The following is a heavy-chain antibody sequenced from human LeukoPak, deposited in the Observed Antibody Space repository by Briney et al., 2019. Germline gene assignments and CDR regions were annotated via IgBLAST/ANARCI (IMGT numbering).Heavy chain of an antibody. V-gene: IGHV4-39*07. Sequence: PSETLSLTCTVSGGSISSSTHYGGWIRQPPGKGLEWIGSIFYSGNTYYNPSLKSRVTISIDTSKNQFSLKLSSVTAADTAVYYCARTIRQWLPRGPGIYYYYYYYMDVWGKGTTVTVSS. CDR2: IFYSGNT. CDR1: GGSISSSTHY. J-gene: IGHJ6*03. CDR3: ARTIRQWLPRGPGIYYYYYYYMDV. D-gene: IGHD6-19*01.